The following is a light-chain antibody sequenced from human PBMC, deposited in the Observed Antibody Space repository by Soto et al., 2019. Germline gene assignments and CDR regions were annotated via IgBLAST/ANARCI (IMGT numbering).Light chain of an antibody. V-gene: IGLV2-23*01. J-gene: IGLJ2*01. CDR2: EDS. CDR1: SSDVGSYNL. Sequence: SALTQPASVSGSPGQSITISCTGTSSDVGSYNLVSWYQHHRGKAPKVIIYEDSKRPSGASNRFSGSKSGNTASLTISGLQAEDEADYYCCSYAGSSSWVFGGGTQLTVL. CDR3: CSYAGSSSWV.